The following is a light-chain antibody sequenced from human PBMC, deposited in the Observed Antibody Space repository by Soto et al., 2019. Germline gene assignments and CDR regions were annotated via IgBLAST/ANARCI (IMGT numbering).Light chain of an antibody. Sequence: EIGLTQSPATLSLSRVERSTRSFRASQSVSSYLAWYQQKPGKAPRLLISGASSREADIPARFSGSGSGTDFTLTINSLQPEDFEVYYCQQYDSSPRTFGQGTQVDIK. CDR3: QQYDSSPRT. J-gene: IGKJ1*01. CDR1: QSVSSY. V-gene: IGKV3-20*01. CDR2: GAS.